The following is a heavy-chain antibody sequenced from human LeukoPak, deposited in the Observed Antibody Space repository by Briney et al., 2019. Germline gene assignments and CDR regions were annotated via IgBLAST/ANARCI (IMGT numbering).Heavy chain of an antibody. CDR1: GYTFTSYG. V-gene: IGHV1-18*01. D-gene: IGHD1-26*01. CDR3: ARDQFGGSYPYYYYGMDV. J-gene: IGHJ6*02. Sequence: ASVKVSCKASGYTFTSYGISWVRQAPGQGLEWMGWISAYNGSTNYAQKLQGRVTMTTDTSTSTAYMELRSLRSDDTAVYYCARDQFGGSYPYYYYGMDVWGRGTTVTVSS. CDR2: ISAYNGST.